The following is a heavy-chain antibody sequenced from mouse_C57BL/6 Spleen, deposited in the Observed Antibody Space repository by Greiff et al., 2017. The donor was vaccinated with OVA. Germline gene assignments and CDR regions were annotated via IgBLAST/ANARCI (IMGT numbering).Heavy chain of an antibody. CDR3: ARGDGAWFAY. CDR1: GYTFTSYG. Sequence: QVQLKESGAELARPGASVKLSCKASGYTFTSYGISWVKQRTGQGLEWIGEIYPRSGNTYYNEKFKGKATLTADKSSSTAYMELRSLKSEDSAVYFCARGDGAWFAYWGQGTLVTVSA. J-gene: IGHJ3*01. CDR2: IYPRSGNT. D-gene: IGHD1-1*01. V-gene: IGHV1-81*01.